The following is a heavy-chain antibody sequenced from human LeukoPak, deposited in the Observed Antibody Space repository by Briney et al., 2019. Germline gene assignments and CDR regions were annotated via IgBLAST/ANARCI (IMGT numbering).Heavy chain of an antibody. V-gene: IGHV3-23*01. J-gene: IGHJ4*02. CDR2: ISDSGGST. CDR3: AKGHGLLWFGELLATIDY. Sequence: PGGTLRVSCAASGFTFSSYGMSWVRQAPGKGLEWVSAISDSGGSTYYADSVKGRFTISRDNSKNTLYLQMNSLRAEDTAVYYCAKGHGLLWFGELLATIDYWGQGTLVTVSS. D-gene: IGHD3-10*01. CDR1: GFTFSSYG.